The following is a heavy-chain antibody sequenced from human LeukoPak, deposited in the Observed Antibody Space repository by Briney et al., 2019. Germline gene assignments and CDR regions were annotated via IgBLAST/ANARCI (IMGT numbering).Heavy chain of an antibody. CDR1: GFTFSSYW. V-gene: IGHV3-7*01. CDR2: IKQDGSEK. CDR3: ARDAPLLTGYPPSYYYYMDV. Sequence: SGGSLRLSCAASGFTFSSYWMSWVRQAPGKGLEWVANIKQDGSEKYYVDSVKGRFTISRDNAKNSLYLQMNSLRAEDTAAYYCARDAPLLTGYPPSYYYYMDVWGKGTTVTVSS. D-gene: IGHD3-9*01. J-gene: IGHJ6*03.